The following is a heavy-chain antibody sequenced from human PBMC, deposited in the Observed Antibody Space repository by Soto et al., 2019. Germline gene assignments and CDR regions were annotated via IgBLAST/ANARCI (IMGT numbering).Heavy chain of an antibody. Sequence: SETLSLTCTVSGGSISSYYWSWIRQPPGKGLEWIGYIYYSGSTNYNPSLKSRVTISVDTSKNQFSLKLSSVTAADTAVYYCARGLVLWFGENTDFDIWGQGTMVTVAS. J-gene: IGHJ3*02. CDR1: GGSISSYY. CDR2: IYYSGST. V-gene: IGHV4-59*01. CDR3: ARGLVLWFGENTDFDI. D-gene: IGHD3-10*01.